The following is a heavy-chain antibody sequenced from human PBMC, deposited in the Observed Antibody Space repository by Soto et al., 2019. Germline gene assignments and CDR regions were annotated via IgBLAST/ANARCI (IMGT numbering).Heavy chain of an antibody. V-gene: IGHV3-11*06. D-gene: IGHD1-26*01. CDR2: VSSTGSYT. Sequence: QMQLVESGGGLVKPGGSLRLSCVASGFNFGDYYMSWIRQAPGKGLEWVSFVSSTGSYTKYSDSVGGRLTVSRDNGKNSLHLQLNSLRVEDTAVYYCARLRVGVNWYFDLWGRGTLVTVSS. CDR3: ARLRVGVNWYFDL. CDR1: GFNFGDYY. J-gene: IGHJ2*01.